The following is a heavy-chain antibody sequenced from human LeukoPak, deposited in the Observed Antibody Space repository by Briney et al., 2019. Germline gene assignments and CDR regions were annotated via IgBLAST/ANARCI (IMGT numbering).Heavy chain of an antibody. CDR3: ARGAPSRADDYYMDV. Sequence: GASVKVSCKASGYTFTGYYMHWVRQAPGQGLEWMGWLNPHSGGTNYAQKFQGRVTMTRDTSISTAYMDLSRLRSDDTAVYYCARGAPSRADDYYMDVWGKGTTVTISS. J-gene: IGHJ6*03. CDR1: GYTFTGYY. V-gene: IGHV1-2*02. CDR2: LNPHSGGT.